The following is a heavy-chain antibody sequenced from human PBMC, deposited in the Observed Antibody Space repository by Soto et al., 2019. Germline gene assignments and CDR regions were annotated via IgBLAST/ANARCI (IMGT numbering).Heavy chain of an antibody. Sequence: QLLESGPGLVKPSETLSLTCTVSGCSISSSSYYWGWIRQPPGKGLEGIGSIYYSGSTYYNPSLKSRVTISVDTSKNQFSLKLSSVTAADTAVYYCARLGYCSGGSCYGDYYMDVWGKGTTVTVSS. D-gene: IGHD2-15*01. J-gene: IGHJ6*03. CDR2: IYYSGST. V-gene: IGHV4-39*01. CDR1: GCSISSSSYY. CDR3: ARLGYCSGGSCYGDYYMDV.